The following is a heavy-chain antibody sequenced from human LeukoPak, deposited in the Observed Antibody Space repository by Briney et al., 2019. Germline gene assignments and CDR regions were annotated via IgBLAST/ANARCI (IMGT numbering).Heavy chain of an antibody. CDR3: ARDIFTVAGAVDY. CDR1: GFTFSNYN. J-gene: IGHJ4*02. V-gene: IGHV3-21*01. Sequence: GGSLRLSCAASGFTFSNYNMNWVRQAPGKGLEWVSSISSSSSYIYYVDSVKGRFTISRDNAKNSLYLQMNSLRAEDTSVYYCARDIFTVAGAVDYWGQGTLVTVSS. D-gene: IGHD6-19*01. CDR2: ISSSSSYI.